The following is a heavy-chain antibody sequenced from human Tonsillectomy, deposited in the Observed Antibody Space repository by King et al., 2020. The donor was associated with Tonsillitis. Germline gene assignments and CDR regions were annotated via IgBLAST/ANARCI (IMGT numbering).Heavy chain of an antibody. J-gene: IGHJ4*02. CDR2: IFSGGST. V-gene: IGHV3-53*02. D-gene: IGHD6-25*01. CDR3: ARSGVFVFDY. CDR1: GFTVSSNY. Sequence: VQLVETGGNLIQPGGSLRLSCAASGFTVSSNYMSWVRQAPGKGLEWVSIIFSGGSTYYADSVKGRFTISRDNSKNTLYLQMNSLRADDTAVYYCARSGVFVFDYWGQGTLVTVSS.